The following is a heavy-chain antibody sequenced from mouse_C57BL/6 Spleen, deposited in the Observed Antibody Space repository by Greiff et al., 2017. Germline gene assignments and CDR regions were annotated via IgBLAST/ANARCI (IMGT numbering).Heavy chain of an antibody. CDR2: INYDGSST. V-gene: IGHV5-16*01. CDR3: ARDGPHYGSSLYAMDY. CDR1: GFTFSDYY. Sequence: DVKLVESEGGLVQPGSSMKLSCTASGFTFSDYYMAWVRQVPEKGLEWVANINYDGSSTYYLDSLKSRFIISRDNAKNILYLQMSSLKSEDTATYYCARDGPHYGSSLYAMDYWGQGTSVTVSS. J-gene: IGHJ4*01. D-gene: IGHD1-1*01.